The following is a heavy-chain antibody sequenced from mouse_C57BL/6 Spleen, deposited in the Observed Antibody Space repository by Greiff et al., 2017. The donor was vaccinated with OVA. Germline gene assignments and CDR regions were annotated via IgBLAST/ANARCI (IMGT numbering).Heavy chain of an antibody. J-gene: IGHJ1*03. V-gene: IGHV1-50*01. CDR1: GYTFTSYW. CDR2: IDPSDSYT. CDR3: ARYRLSWYFDV. Sequence: QVHVKQPGAELVKPGASVKLSCKASGYTFTSYWMQWVKQRPGQGLEWIGEIDPSDSYTNYNQKFKGKATLTVDTSSSTAYMQLSSLTSEDSAVYYCARYRLSWYFDVWGTGTTVTVSS. D-gene: IGHD3-2*02.